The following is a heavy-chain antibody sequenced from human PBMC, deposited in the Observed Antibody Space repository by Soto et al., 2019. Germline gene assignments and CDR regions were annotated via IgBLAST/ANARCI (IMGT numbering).Heavy chain of an antibody. D-gene: IGHD6-19*01. CDR3: ATSSYSSGWYAVY. CDR1: GFTFSRFW. V-gene: IGHV3-7*01. CDR2: IKEDGREI. J-gene: IGHJ4*02. Sequence: PVGSLRLSCAASGFTFSRFWMSWVRPAPGKGLEWVANIKEDGREIYSVDSVKGRFTISRDNTKNALYLQMNSLRAEDTAVYYCATSSYSSGWYAVYWGQGTLVTVSS.